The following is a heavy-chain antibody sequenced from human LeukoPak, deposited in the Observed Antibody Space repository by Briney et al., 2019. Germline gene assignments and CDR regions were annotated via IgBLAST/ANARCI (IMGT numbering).Heavy chain of an antibody. D-gene: IGHD4-23*01. CDR1: GGSMISYY. Sequence: SETLSLTGTVSGGSMISYYWSWIRQPPGKGLEWIGYIYYSGSTNYNPSLKSRVTISVDTSKNEISLKLSSVTAADTAVYYCASSPTVVTDYWGQGTLVTVSS. J-gene: IGHJ4*02. CDR2: IYYSGST. CDR3: ASSPTVVTDY. V-gene: IGHV4-59*12.